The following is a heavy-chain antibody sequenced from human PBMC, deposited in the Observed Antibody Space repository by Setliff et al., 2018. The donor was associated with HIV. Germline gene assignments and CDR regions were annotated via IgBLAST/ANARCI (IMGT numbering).Heavy chain of an antibody. J-gene: IGHJ4*02. CDR2: IWYDGSTK. Sequence: GGSLRLSCAASGFTFSSDEMNWVRQAPGKGLEWVAVIWYDGSTKNYADSVKGRSTISRDNSKNTLYLQMNSLRAEDTAVYYCARGPYSNYAPGGFDYWGQGTLVTVSS. CDR3: ARGPYSNYAPGGFDY. CDR1: GFTFSSDE. V-gene: IGHV3-33*08. D-gene: IGHD4-4*01.